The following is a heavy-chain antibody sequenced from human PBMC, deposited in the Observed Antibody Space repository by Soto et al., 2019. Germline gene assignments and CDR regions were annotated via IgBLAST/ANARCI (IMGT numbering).Heavy chain of an antibody. CDR2: ISSSSSYI. Sequence: EVQLVESGGGLVQPGGSLRLSCAASGFTFSSYSMNWVRQAPGKGLEWVSSISSSSSYIYYADSVKGRFTISRDNAKKSLYLKMNSLRAEDTAVYYCARDRKRQNAEIDYWGQGTLVTVSS. J-gene: IGHJ4*02. V-gene: IGHV3-21*01. D-gene: IGHD2-8*01. CDR3: ARDRKRQNAEIDY. CDR1: GFTFSSYS.